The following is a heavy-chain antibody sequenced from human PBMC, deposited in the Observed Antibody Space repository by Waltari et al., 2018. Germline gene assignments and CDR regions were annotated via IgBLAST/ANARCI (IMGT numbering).Heavy chain of an antibody. CDR2: INHSGST. CDR3: ARGTARIQLWLLSPYFDY. J-gene: IGHJ4*02. Sequence: QVQLQQWGAGLLKPSETLSLTCAVYGGSFSGYYWSWIRQPPGKGLEWIGEINHSGSTNYNPSLKSRVTISVDTSKNQFALKLSSVTAADTAVYYCARGTARIQLWLLSPYFDYWGQGTLVTVSS. D-gene: IGHD5-18*01. CDR1: GGSFSGYY. V-gene: IGHV4-34*01.